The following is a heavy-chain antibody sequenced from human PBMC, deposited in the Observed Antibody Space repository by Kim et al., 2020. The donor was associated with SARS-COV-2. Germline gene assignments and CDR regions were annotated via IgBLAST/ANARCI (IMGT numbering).Heavy chain of an antibody. CDR2: INAGNGNT. CDR3: ARTTEVVRGVINYGMDV. J-gene: IGHJ6*02. V-gene: IGHV1-3*01. Sequence: ASVKVSCKASGYTFTSYAMHWVRQAPGQRLEWMGWINAGNGNTKYSQKFQGRVTITRDTSASTAYMELSSLRSEDTAVYYCARTTEVVRGVINYGMDVWGQGTTVTVSS. D-gene: IGHD3-10*01. CDR1: GYTFTSYA.